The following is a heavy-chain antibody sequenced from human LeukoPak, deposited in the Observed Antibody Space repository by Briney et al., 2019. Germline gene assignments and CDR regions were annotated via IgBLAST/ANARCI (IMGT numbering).Heavy chain of an antibody. CDR3: ARENLIAAAAIDY. CDR1: GGSISSYY. Sequence: PSETLSLTCTVSGGSISSYYWSWIRQPPGKGLEWIGYIYYSGSTNYNPSLKCRVTISVDTSKNQFSLKLSSVTAADTAVYYCARENLIAAAAIDYWGQGTLVTVSS. V-gene: IGHV4-59*01. CDR2: IYYSGST. J-gene: IGHJ4*02. D-gene: IGHD6-13*01.